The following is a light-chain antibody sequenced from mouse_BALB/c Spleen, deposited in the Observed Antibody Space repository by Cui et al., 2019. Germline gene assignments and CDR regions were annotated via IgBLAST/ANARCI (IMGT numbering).Light chain of an antibody. Sequence: IQMTQSPASQSASLGESVVITCCRSKTIGRWLEWYQQKPGKSPKLLIYAATSLADGVPSRFSGSGSGTKFSFKISSIQAEDVVSYYCQQLYSNPWTFGGGTKLEIK. CDR3: QQLYSNPWT. CDR2: AAT. CDR1: KTIGRW. V-gene: IGKV12-98*01. J-gene: IGKJ1*01.